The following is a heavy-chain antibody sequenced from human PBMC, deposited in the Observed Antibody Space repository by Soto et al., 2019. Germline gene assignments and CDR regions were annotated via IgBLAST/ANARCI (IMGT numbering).Heavy chain of an antibody. V-gene: IGHV3-30-3*01. CDR3: ARTSRYYDSSGTTPY. J-gene: IGHJ4*02. CDR1: GFTFSSYA. D-gene: IGHD3-22*01. CDR2: ISYDGSNK. Sequence: PGGSLRLSCAASGFTFSSYAMHWVRQAPGKGLEWVAVISYDGSNKYYADSVKGRFTISRDNSKNTLYLQMNSLRAEDTAVYYCARTSRYYDSSGTTPYWGQGTLVTVSS.